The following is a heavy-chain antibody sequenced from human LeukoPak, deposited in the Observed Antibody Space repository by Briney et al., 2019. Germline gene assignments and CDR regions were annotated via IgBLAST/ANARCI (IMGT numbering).Heavy chain of an antibody. J-gene: IGHJ4*02. CDR3: ARDRLTITMVRGVQDY. CDR1: GFTLSGYS. D-gene: IGHD3-10*01. Sequence: GGSLRLSCAASGFTLSGYSMNWVRQAPGKGLEWVSSISSSSSYIYYADSVKGRFTISRDNAKNSLYLQMNSLRAEDTAVYYCARDRLTITMVRGVQDYWGQGTLVTVSS. V-gene: IGHV3-21*01. CDR2: ISSSSSYI.